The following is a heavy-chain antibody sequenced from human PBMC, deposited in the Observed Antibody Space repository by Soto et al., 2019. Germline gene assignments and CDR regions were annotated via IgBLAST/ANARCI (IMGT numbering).Heavy chain of an antibody. Sequence: SVKVSCKASGGTFSSYAISWVRQAPGQGLEWMGGIIPIFGTANYAQKFQGRVTITADESTSTAYMELSSLGSEDTAVYYCARDGTVVVNYYYYGMDVWGQGTTVTVSS. CDR1: GGTFSSYA. J-gene: IGHJ6*02. CDR2: IIPIFGTA. D-gene: IGHD2-21*01. V-gene: IGHV1-69*13. CDR3: ARDGTVVVNYYYYGMDV.